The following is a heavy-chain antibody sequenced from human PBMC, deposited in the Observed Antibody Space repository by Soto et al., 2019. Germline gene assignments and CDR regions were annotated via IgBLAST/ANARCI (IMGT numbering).Heavy chain of an antibody. Sequence: SVKVCFDASCYTFTTYGISCVRQAPGQGLEWIGWISAYNGNTNYAQKLQGRVTMTTDTSTSTAYMELRSLRSDDTAVYYCARLGERYYDFCSGYSPAYYYGMDVWGQGTTVTVSS. CDR1: CYTFTTYG. V-gene: IGHV1-18*01. J-gene: IGHJ6*02. D-gene: IGHD3-3*01. CDR3: ARLGERYYDFCSGYSPAYYYGMDV. CDR2: ISAYNGNT.